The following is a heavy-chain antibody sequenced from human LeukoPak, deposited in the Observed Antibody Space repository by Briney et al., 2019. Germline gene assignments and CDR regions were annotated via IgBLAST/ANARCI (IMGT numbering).Heavy chain of an antibody. Sequence: GGSLRLSCAASGFTFSNYAMTWVRQAPGKGLEWVSSISVSGDITYYTDSVKGRFTISRDTSKNTLYLQMNSLRAEDTAVYYCAKARPIAAAGPSIGYYFDYWGQGTLVTVSS. D-gene: IGHD6-13*01. CDR1: GFTFSNYA. V-gene: IGHV3-23*01. CDR2: ISVSGDIT. J-gene: IGHJ4*02. CDR3: AKARPIAAAGPSIGYYFDY.